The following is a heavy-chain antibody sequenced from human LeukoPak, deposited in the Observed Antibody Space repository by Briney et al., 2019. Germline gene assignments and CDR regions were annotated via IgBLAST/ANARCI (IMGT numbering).Heavy chain of an antibody. CDR3: ARALFDCSSTSCYPGWFDP. J-gene: IGHJ5*02. Sequence: SETLSLTCTVSGGSISSYYWSWIRQPPGKGLEWIGYIYYSGSTNYNPSLKSRVTMSVDTSKNQFSLKLSSVTAADTAVYYCARALFDCSSTSCYPGWFDPWGQGTLVTVSS. CDR1: GGSISSYY. CDR2: IYYSGST. V-gene: IGHV4-59*12. D-gene: IGHD2-2*01.